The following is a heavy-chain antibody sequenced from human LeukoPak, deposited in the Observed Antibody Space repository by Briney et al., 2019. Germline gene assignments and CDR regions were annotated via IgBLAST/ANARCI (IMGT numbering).Heavy chain of an antibody. V-gene: IGHV3-23*01. CDR2: ISGSGGST. Sequence: GGSLRLSCAASGFTFSSYAMSWVRQAPGKGLEWVSAISGSGGSTYYADSVRGRSTISRDNSKNTLYLQMNSLRAEDTAVYYCAKDPYDYVWGSYRPHDAFDICGQGTMVTASS. CDR3: AKDPYDYVWGSYRPHDAFDI. J-gene: IGHJ3*02. D-gene: IGHD3-16*02. CDR1: GFTFSSYA.